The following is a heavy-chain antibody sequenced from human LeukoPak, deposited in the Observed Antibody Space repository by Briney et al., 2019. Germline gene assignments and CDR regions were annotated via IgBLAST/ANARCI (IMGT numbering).Heavy chain of an antibody. CDR2: IYYSGST. Sequence: SETLSLTCTVSGGSISSSSYYWGWIRQPPGKGLEWIGYIYYSGSTNYNPSLKSRVTISVDTSKNQFSLKLTSVTAADTAVYYCARGRGMDVWGKGTTVTIPS. D-gene: IGHD3-10*01. V-gene: IGHV4-61*05. CDR1: GGSISSSSYY. CDR3: ARGRGMDV. J-gene: IGHJ6*04.